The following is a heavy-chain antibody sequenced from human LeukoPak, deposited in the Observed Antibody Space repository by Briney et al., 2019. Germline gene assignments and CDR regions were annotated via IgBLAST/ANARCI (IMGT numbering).Heavy chain of an antibody. D-gene: IGHD1-14*01. CDR2: ISGSGDST. J-gene: IGHJ6*02. CDR1: GFIFDTHT. V-gene: IGHV3-23*01. Sequence: GGSLRLSCTASGFIFDTHTLTWVRQAPGKGLEWVASISGSGDSTNYGDSVKGRFTISRDNFKRTVHLEMSNLRADDTAMYYCVRRAAVRGMDFWGLGTTVIVSS. CDR3: VRRAAVRGMDF.